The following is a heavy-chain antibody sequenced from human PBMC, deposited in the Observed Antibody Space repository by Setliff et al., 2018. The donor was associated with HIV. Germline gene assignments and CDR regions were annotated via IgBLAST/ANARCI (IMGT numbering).Heavy chain of an antibody. CDR1: GDSIGSTNW. CDR2: IYDTGNT. D-gene: IGHD3-16*01. CDR3: ESTGRKTYYDSEKYYYCDY. J-gene: IGHJ4*02. V-gene: IGHV4-4*02. Sequence: SETLSLTCTVPGDSIGSTNWWSWVRQPPGKGLEWIGQIYDTGNTNYNPSLKDRFTISTDKSKNQFSLRLTSVTAADTATYFCESTGRKTYYDSEKYYYCDYWGLGTVVTVSS.